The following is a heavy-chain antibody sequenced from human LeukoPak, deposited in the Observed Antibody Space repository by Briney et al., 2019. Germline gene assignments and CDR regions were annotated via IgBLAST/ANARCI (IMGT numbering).Heavy chain of an antibody. J-gene: IGHJ6*02. CDR3: ARRSYCGGDCTRSVHYYYAMDV. V-gene: IGHV5-51*01. Sequence: GESLKISCKGSGYIFTDYWIGWVRQMPGKGLEWMGIIYPADSQTIYSPSFQGQVTISADKSISTAHLQWSSLKAPDTAIYYCARRSYCGGDCTRSVHYYYAMDVWGQGATVTVSS. CDR2: IYPADSQT. D-gene: IGHD2-21*02. CDR1: GYIFTDYW.